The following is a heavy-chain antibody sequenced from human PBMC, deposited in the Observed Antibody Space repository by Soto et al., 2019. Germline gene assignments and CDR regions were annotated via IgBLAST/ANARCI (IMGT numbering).Heavy chain of an antibody. V-gene: IGHV3-30*18. CDR1: GFTFSSYG. J-gene: IGHJ6*02. CDR3: AKDLPMDV. Sequence: GGSLRLSCAASGFTFSSYGMHWVRQAPGKGLEWVAVISYDGSNKYYADSVKGRFTISRDNSKNTLYLQMNSLRAEDTAVYYCAKDLPMDVWGQGTTVTVSS. CDR2: ISYDGSNK.